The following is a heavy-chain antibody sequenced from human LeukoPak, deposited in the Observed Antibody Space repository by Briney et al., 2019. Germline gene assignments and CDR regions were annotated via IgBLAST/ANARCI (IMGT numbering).Heavy chain of an antibody. J-gene: IGHJ4*02. Sequence: GGSLRLSCTASGFTFNAYAMNWVRQAPGKGLEWVSSISSNSYIYYADSVKGRFTISRDNAKNSLYLQMNSVRAEDTAVYYCARGSPYYYDSSGYYQAYDYWGQGTLVTVSS. CDR2: ISSNSYI. V-gene: IGHV3-69-1*01. D-gene: IGHD3-22*01. CDR3: ARGSPYYYDSSGYYQAYDY. CDR1: GFTFNAYA.